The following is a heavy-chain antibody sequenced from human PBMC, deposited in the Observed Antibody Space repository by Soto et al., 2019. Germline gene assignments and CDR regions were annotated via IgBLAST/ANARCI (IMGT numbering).Heavy chain of an antibody. V-gene: IGHV3-33*01. CDR1: GFTFSSYG. CDR3: ARDFSHTYYYGSWSPMDV. D-gene: IGHD3-10*01. J-gene: IGHJ6*02. Sequence: PGGSLRLSCAASGFTFSSYGMHWVRQAPGKGLEWVAVIWYDGSNKYYADSVKGRFTISRDNSKNTLYLQMNSLRAEDTAVYYCARDFSHTYYYGSWSPMDVWGQGTTVTVSS. CDR2: IWYDGSNK.